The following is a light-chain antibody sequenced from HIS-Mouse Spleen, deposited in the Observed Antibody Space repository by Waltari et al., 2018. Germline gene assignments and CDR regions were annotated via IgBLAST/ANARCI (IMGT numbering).Light chain of an antibody. Sequence: DIVMTQTPLSSPVTLGQPASISCRSSQSLVHSDGNTYLSWLQQRPGQPPRPLINKFSNRFLGVQANFGGRGAGTVSPLKTSRVEAEDAGFYYCMQATHPFTSGLGPKWISN. CDR3: MQATHPFT. CDR1: QSLVHSDGNTY. J-gene: IGKJ3*01. CDR2: KFS. V-gene: IGKV2-24*01.